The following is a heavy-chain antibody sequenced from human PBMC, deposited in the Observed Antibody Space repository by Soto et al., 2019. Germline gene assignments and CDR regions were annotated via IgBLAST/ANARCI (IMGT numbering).Heavy chain of an antibody. CDR2: IYYSGST. CDR1: GGSISSGDYY. CDR3: ARERGYCSGGTCPAHYDSSGYPDY. Sequence: QVQLQESGPGLVKPSQTLSLTCTVSGGSISSGDYYWSWIRQPPGKGLEWIGYIYYSGSTYYNPSLKSRVTISVDTSKNQFALKLSSVTAADTAVYYCARERGYCSGGTCPAHYDSSGYPDYWGQGTLVTVSS. D-gene: IGHD3-22*01. V-gene: IGHV4-30-4*01. J-gene: IGHJ4*02.